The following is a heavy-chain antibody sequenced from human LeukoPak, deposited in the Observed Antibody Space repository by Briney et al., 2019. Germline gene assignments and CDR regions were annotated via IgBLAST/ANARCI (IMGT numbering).Heavy chain of an antibody. CDR3: ARLADCSSTRCHDY. CDR2: SYYSGST. J-gene: IGHJ4*02. D-gene: IGHD2-2*01. CDR1: GGSISSRTYY. Sequence: SETLSLTCTVSGGSISSRTYYWGWIRQPPGKELEWIGSSYYSGSTYYNPSLKSRVTISVDTSKNQFSLKLRSVTAADTAVYYCARLADCSSTRCHDYWGQGTLVAVSS. V-gene: IGHV4-39*01.